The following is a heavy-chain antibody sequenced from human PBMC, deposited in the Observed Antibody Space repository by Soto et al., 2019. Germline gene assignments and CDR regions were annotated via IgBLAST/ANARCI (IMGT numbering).Heavy chain of an antibody. Sequence: QVQLVQSGAEVKKPGASVKVSCKASGYTFTSYGISWVRQAPGEGLEWMGWISAYNGNTNYAQKLQGRVTMTTDTSTSTAYMELRSLRSDDTAVYYCAREGPVLEWLLFEGYYYYYMDVWGKGTTVTVSS. CDR1: GYTFTSYG. CDR2: ISAYNGNT. D-gene: IGHD3-3*01. V-gene: IGHV1-18*01. CDR3: AREGPVLEWLLFEGYYYYYMDV. J-gene: IGHJ6*03.